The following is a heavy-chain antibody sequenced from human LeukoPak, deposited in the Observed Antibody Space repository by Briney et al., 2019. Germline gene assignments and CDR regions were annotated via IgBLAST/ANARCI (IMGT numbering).Heavy chain of an antibody. V-gene: IGHV4-34*01. CDR2: INHSGST. Sequence: SETLSLTCAVYGGSFSGYYWSWIRQPPGKGLEWIGEINHSGSTNYNPSLKSRVTISVDTSKNQFSLKLSSVTAEDTAVYYCARDRYYYDSSGYPGPYYYYYGMDVWGQGTTVTVSS. CDR3: ARDRYYYDSSGYPGPYYYYYGMDV. CDR1: GGSFSGYY. D-gene: IGHD3-22*01. J-gene: IGHJ6*02.